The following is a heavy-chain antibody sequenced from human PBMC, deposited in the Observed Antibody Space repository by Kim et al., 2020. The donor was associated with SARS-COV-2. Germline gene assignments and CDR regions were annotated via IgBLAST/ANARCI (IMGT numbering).Heavy chain of an antibody. CDR3: ARSKSGSRMVYAISPFDY. CDR2: ISAYNGNT. J-gene: IGHJ4*02. D-gene: IGHD2-8*01. V-gene: IGHV1-18*01. CDR1: GYTFTSYG. Sequence: ASVKVSCKASGYTFTSYGISWVRQAPGQGLEWMGWISAYNGNTNYAQKLQGRVTMTTDTSTSTAYMELRSLRSDDTAVYYCARSKSGSRMVYAISPFDYWGQGTLVTVSS.